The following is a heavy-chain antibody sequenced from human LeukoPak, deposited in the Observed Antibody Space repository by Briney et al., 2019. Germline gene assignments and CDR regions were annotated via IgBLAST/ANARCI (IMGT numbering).Heavy chain of an antibody. Sequence: GGSLRLSCAASGFTFSSYAMHWVRQAPGKGLEWVAVISYDGSNKYYADSMKGRFTISRDNSKNTLYLQMNSLRAEDTAVYYCARDGDFSGPNPYFDYWGQGTLVTVSS. CDR2: ISYDGSNK. CDR3: ARDGDFSGPNPYFDY. V-gene: IGHV3-30-3*01. CDR1: GFTFSSYA. J-gene: IGHJ4*02. D-gene: IGHD3-3*01.